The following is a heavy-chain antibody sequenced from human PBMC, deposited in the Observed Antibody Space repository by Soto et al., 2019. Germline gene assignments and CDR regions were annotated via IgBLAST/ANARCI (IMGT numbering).Heavy chain of an antibody. D-gene: IGHD3-16*01. CDR2: ISGSGGST. CDR1: GFTFSSYA. V-gene: IGHV3-23*01. Sequence: PGGSLRLSCAASGFTFSSYAMSWVRQAPGKGLEWVSAISGSGGSTYYADSVKGRFTISRDNSKNTLYLQMNSLRAEDTAVYYCARALSSTPWYFDLWGRGTLVTVSS. J-gene: IGHJ2*01. CDR3: ARALSSTPWYFDL.